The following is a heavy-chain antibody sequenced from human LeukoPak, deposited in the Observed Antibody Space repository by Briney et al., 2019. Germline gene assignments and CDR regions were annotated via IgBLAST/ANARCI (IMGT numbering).Heavy chain of an antibody. CDR1: DDSLSSHY. V-gene: IGHV4-59*11. D-gene: IGHD4-17*01. J-gene: IGHJ3*02. CDR3: ARDLVTVTKGFDI. Sequence: TSETLSLTCAVSDDSLSSHYWTWIRQPPGKGLEWIGYISYIGSTNYNPSLKSRVTISIDTSRNQFSLRLSSVTAADTAVYYCARDLVTVTKGFDIWGQGTMVSVSS. CDR2: ISYIGST.